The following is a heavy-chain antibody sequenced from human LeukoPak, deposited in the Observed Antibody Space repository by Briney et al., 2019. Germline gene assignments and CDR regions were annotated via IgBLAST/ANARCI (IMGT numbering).Heavy chain of an antibody. Sequence: GESLKISCKGSGYSFTSYWISWVRQMPGKGLEWMGRIDPSDSYTNYSPSFQGHVTISADESISTAYLQWSSLKASDTAMYYCAVRGAVAGTLYYFDYWGQGTLATVSS. J-gene: IGHJ4*02. V-gene: IGHV5-10-1*01. D-gene: IGHD6-19*01. CDR1: GYSFTSYW. CDR3: AVRGAVAGTLYYFDY. CDR2: IDPSDSYT.